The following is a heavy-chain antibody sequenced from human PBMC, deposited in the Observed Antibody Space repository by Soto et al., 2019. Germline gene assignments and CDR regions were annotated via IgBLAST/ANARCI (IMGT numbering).Heavy chain of an antibody. CDR3: ARNTAMVIDY. CDR2: IYYSGST. J-gene: IGHJ4*02. V-gene: IGHV4-59*08. CDR1: GGSISSYY. D-gene: IGHD5-18*01. Sequence: SETLSLTCTVSGGSISSYYWSWIRQPPGKGLEWIGYIYYSGSTYYNPSLKSRVTISVDTSKNQFSLKLSSVTAADTAVYYCARNTAMVIDYWGQGTLVTVSS.